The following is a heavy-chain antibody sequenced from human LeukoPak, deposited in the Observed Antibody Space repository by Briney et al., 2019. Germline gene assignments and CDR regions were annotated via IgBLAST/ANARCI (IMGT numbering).Heavy chain of an antibody. V-gene: IGHV3-23*01. J-gene: IGHJ4*02. Sequence: PGGSLRLSCAASGFTFNSAWMSWVRQAPGKGLEWVSAIGGSGVHTYYADSAEGRFTISRDNSKSTLYLQMNNLRAEDTAIYYCARGGYNGYDNIDYWGQGTLVTVS. D-gene: IGHD5-12*01. CDR2: IGGSGVHT. CDR3: ARGGYNGYDNIDY. CDR1: GFTFNSAW.